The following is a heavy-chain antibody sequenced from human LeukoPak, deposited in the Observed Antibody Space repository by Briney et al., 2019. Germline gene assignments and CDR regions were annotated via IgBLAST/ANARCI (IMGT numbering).Heavy chain of an antibody. D-gene: IGHD4-11*01. CDR3: ARGGRVHYSPSFDY. J-gene: IGHJ4*02. Sequence: PSETLSLTCAVYGGSFSGYYWSWIRQPPGKGLEWIGEINHSGSTNYNPSLKGRVTISVDTSKNQFSLKLSSVTAADTAVYYCARGGRVHYSPSFDYWGQGTLVTVSS. CDR1: GGSFSGYY. V-gene: IGHV4-34*01. CDR2: INHSGST.